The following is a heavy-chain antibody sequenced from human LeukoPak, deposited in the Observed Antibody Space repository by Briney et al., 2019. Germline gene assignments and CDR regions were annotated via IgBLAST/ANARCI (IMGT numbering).Heavy chain of an antibody. V-gene: IGHV4-59*08. CDR3: ARHTYSSSFIGDSDY. CDR2: IYYSGST. CDR1: GGSISRYY. Sequence: SETLSLTCTVSGGSISRYYWSWIRQPPGKGLEWIGYIYYSGSTNYNPSLKSRVTISVDTSKNQFSLKLSSVTAADTAVYYCARHTYSSSFIGDSDYWGQGTLVTVSS. J-gene: IGHJ4*02. D-gene: IGHD6-13*01.